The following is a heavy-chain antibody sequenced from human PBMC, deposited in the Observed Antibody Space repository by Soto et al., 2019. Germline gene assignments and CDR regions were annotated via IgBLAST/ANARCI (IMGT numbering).Heavy chain of an antibody. CDR1: GFTFSSYW. D-gene: IGHD2-15*01. V-gene: IGHV3-74*01. CDR3: ARERRGYASDF. Sequence: EVQLVESGGGLVQPGGSLRLSCAASGFTFSSYWMHWLRQVPVKGVVWVSRINGDGSYTNYADSVKGRFTISRDNANKTLYLQMNSLRAEDTAVYYCARERRGYASDFWGQGTLVTVAS. J-gene: IGHJ4*02. CDR2: INGDGSYT.